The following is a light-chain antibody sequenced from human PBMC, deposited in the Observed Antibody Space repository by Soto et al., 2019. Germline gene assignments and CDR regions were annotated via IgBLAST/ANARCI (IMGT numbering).Light chain of an antibody. Sequence: DIQMTQSPSSLSASVGDRVTITCRASQSISSYLYWYQQKPGKAPKLLIYAASSLQSGVPSRFSGSGSGTDFTLTISSLQPEDFATYYCKQSYSTLWTFGQGTKVDIK. V-gene: IGKV1-39*01. CDR3: KQSYSTLWT. CDR2: AAS. J-gene: IGKJ1*01. CDR1: QSISSY.